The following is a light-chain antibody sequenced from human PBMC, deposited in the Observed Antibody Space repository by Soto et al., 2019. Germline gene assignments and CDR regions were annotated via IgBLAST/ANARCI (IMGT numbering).Light chain of an antibody. J-gene: IGKJ1*01. CDR3: HQYVASPRT. CDR1: QSIAGGY. Sequence: EIVLTQSPRTLSLSPGERATLSCRASQSIAGGYLAWYQHRPGQAPRLLISGAYRRAAGIPDRFSGSGSGTDFTLTIGKLQPEDFAVYYCHQYVASPRTFGQGTKVEFK. V-gene: IGKV3-20*01. CDR2: GAY.